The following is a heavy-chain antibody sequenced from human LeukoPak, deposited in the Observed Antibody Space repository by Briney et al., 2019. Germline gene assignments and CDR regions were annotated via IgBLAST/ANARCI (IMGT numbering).Heavy chain of an antibody. Sequence: ASVKVSCKASGYTFTSYDINWVRQATGQGLEWMGWMNPNSGNTGYAQKFQGRVTMTMNTSISTAYMELRSLRSEDTAVYYCASSSGYYDILLYWGQGTLVSVS. D-gene: IGHD3-9*01. CDR1: GYTFTSYD. J-gene: IGHJ1*01. V-gene: IGHV1-8*02. CDR2: MNPNSGNT. CDR3: ASSSGYYDILLY.